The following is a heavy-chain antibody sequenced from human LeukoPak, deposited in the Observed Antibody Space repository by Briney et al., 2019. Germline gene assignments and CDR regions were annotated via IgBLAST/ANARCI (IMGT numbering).Heavy chain of an antibody. CDR3: ARIGYSSSSFDY. CDR1: GFTFRKYW. J-gene: IGHJ4*02. D-gene: IGHD6-6*01. CDR2: IKQDGSMK. V-gene: IGHV3-7*01. Sequence: GGSLRLSCAASGFTFRKYWMSWVRQAPGKGLEWVANIKQDGSMKYYVDSLKGRFTISRDNAKTSVYLQMSSLRAEHTAVYFCARIGYSSSSFDYWGQGTLLTVST.